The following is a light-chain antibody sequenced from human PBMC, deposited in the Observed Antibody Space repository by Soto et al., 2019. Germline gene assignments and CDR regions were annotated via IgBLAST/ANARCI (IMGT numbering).Light chain of an antibody. J-gene: IGLJ3*02. CDR3: AAWDDTLSGRV. Sequence: QSVLAQPPSASGTPVQRVTISCSGSSSTIGRNTVNWYQHVPGTAPKLLIYHNDQRPSGVPDRFSGSQSGTSASLAISGLQTEDEADYYCAAWDDTLSGRVFGGGTKLTVL. V-gene: IGLV1-44*01. CDR1: SSTIGRNT. CDR2: HND.